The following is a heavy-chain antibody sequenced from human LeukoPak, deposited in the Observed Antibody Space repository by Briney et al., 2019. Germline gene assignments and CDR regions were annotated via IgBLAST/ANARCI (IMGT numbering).Heavy chain of an antibody. CDR1: NYTFSSYT. Sequence: ASVKVSCKASNYTFSSYTITWVRQAPGQGLEWMGWITTYNGNTNYAQSLQGRVTMTTDTSTSTAYMEPRSLRSDDTAIYYCATLTNARFGSVKWGQGTLVSVSS. J-gene: IGHJ4*02. CDR3: ATLTNARFGSVK. CDR2: ITTYNGNT. D-gene: IGHD3-10*01. V-gene: IGHV1-18*01.